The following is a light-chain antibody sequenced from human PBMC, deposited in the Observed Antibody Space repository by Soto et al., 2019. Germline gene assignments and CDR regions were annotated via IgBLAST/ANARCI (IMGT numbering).Light chain of an antibody. J-gene: IGKJ1*01. CDR3: KQYNNWWA. V-gene: IGKV3-15*01. CDR2: GAS. CDR1: QSASSN. Sequence: EIVIAHSPSTLDMSPVRRGMLSFRASQSASSNLAWYQQKPGQAPRLLIYGASTRATGIPARFSGSGSGTEFTLTISSLQSEDFAVYYCKQYNNWWAFGKGTTVDIK.